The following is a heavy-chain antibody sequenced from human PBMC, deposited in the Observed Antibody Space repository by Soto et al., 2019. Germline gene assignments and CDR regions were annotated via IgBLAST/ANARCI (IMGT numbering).Heavy chain of an antibody. J-gene: IGHJ3*02. Sequence: QVQLVQSGPEVRKSGSSVRVSCKATGGTVSSHAVSWVRLAPGQGLEWIGGIITMFGTPTYAQKFQGGVTINADESTSTVFLHLSSMRSEDTAVYYCARSRIMAEFNDYGGNDHGFDIWGQGTMVTVSS. D-gene: IGHD3-16*01. CDR3: ARSRIMAEFNDYGGNDHGFDI. CDR2: IITMFGTP. V-gene: IGHV1-69*01. CDR1: GGTVSSHA.